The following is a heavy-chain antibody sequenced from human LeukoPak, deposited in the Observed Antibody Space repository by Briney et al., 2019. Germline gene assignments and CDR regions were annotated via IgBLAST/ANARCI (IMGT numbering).Heavy chain of an antibody. Sequence: SVKVSCKASGYTFTMFGISWVRQAPGQGLEWMGWISGYNGHTNYAQKFQDRVTMTTDTSTSTAYMEVRSLRSDDTAVYYCAREGPNYYGSASYYNFPLVFWGQGALVTVSS. CDR1: GYTFTMFG. J-gene: IGHJ4*02. V-gene: IGHV1-18*01. D-gene: IGHD3-10*01. CDR3: AREGPNYYGSASYYNFPLVF. CDR2: ISGYNGHT.